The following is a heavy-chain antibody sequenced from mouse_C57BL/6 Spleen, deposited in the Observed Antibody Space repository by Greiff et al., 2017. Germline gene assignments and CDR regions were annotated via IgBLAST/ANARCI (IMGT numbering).Heavy chain of an antibody. Sequence: EVQLQQSVAELVRPGASVKLSCTASGFNIKNTYMHWVKQRPEQGLEWIGRIDPANGNTKYAPKFQGKATITADTSSNTAYLQLSSLTSEDTAIYYCARFTTVEEGDWYFDVWGTGTTVTVSS. CDR3: ARFTTVEEGDWYFDV. CDR1: GFNIKNTY. V-gene: IGHV14-3*01. D-gene: IGHD1-1*01. CDR2: IDPANGNT. J-gene: IGHJ1*03.